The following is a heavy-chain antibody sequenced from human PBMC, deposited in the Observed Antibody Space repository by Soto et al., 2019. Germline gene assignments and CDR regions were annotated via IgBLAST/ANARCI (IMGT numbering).Heavy chain of an antibody. J-gene: IGHJ6*02. D-gene: IGHD1-26*01. V-gene: IGHV5-51*01. Sequence: GESLKISCKGSGYSFINYWIGWVRQMPGKGLEWMGIIYPGDSDTTYSPSFQGQVTISADKSISTAYLQWSSLKASDTAMYYCARYSGSYSFFYGMYVWGQGTTVTVSS. CDR1: GYSFINYW. CDR3: ARYSGSYSFFYGMYV. CDR2: IYPGDSDT.